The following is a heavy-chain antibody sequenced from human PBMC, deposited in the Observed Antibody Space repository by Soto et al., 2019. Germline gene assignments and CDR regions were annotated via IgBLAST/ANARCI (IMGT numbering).Heavy chain of an antibody. J-gene: IGHJ4*02. CDR3: ARDGSGYDSTGFDY. CDR2: IYYSGST. V-gene: IGHV4-59*01. CDR1: GGSLSSYY. D-gene: IGHD5-12*01. Sequence: PSETPSLTCTVSGGSLSSYYWSWVRGPPGKGLEWIGYIYYSGSTNYNPSLKSRVTISVDTSKNQFSLKLSSVTAADTAVYYCARDGSGYDSTGFDYWGQGTLVTVSS.